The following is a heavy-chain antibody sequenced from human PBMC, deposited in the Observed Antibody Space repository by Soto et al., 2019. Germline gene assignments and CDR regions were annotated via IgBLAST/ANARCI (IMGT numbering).Heavy chain of an antibody. D-gene: IGHD2-2*01. J-gene: IGHJ5*02. CDR1: GLTFSNYT. CDR3: TGYGSSTGCHPLS. CDR2: ISLSSRTI. V-gene: IGHV3-48*01. Sequence: GGSLRLSCTASGLTFSNYTMNWVRQAPGKGLEWVAYISLSSRTIYYADSVKGRFTISRDNAKKSAYLQMNSLRAEDTAVYYCTGYGSSTGCHPLSWGQGTLVTVSS.